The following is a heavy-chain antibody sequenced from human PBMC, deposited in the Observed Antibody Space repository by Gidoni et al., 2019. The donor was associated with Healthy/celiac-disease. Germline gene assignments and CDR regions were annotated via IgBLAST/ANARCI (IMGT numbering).Heavy chain of an antibody. V-gene: IGHV3-23*01. D-gene: IGHD5-12*01. CDR3: AKDQRRSATYYFDY. CDR2: ISGSGGST. J-gene: IGHJ4*02. CDR1: GFPFSSYA. Sequence: EVQLLESGGGLVQPGESLRLSCAASGFPFSSYAMSWVRQAPGKGLEWVSAISGSGGSTYYADSVKGRFTISRDNAKNTLDLQMNSLRAEDTAVYYCAKDQRRSATYYFDYWGQGTLVTVSS.